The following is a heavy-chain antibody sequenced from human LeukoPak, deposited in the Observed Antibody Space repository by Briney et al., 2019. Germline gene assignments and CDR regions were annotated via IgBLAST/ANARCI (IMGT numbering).Heavy chain of an antibody. Sequence: GGSLRLSCAASGFTFSSYAMSWVRQAPGKGLEWVSAISGSGGSTYYADSVKGRFTISRDNSKNTLYLQMNSLRAEDTAVYYCARDGRVLRYFDWLSIDYWGQGTLVTVSS. CDR3: ARDGRVLRYFDWLSIDY. V-gene: IGHV3-23*01. CDR1: GFTFSSYA. D-gene: IGHD3-9*01. CDR2: ISGSGGST. J-gene: IGHJ4*02.